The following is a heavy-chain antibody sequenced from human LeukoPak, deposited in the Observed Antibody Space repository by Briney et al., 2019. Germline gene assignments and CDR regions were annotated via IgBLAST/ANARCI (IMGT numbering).Heavy chain of an antibody. CDR1: GFTFNNYA. J-gene: IGHJ4*02. CDR2: ITASGTAM. CDR3: ASSGSYRFDY. D-gene: IGHD1-26*01. V-gene: IGHV3-48*02. Sequence: GGSLRLSCAASGFTFNNYAMNWVRQAPGKGLEWVSHITASGTAMFYADSVKGRFTISRDNAKNSLYLQMNSLRDEDTAVYYCASSGSYRFDYWGQGTLVTVSS.